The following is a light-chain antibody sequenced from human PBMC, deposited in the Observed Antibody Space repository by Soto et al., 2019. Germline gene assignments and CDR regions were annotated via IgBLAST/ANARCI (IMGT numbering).Light chain of an antibody. V-gene: IGLV1-44*01. Sequence: QSVLTQPPSASGTPGQRVTISCSGSSPNIGGNAVNWYQQLPGTAPKVLIYSNNQRPSGVPDRFSGSKSGTSASLAISGLQSEDEADYYCAAWDDSLNGVVFGGGTKLTVL. J-gene: IGLJ2*01. CDR2: SNN. CDR3: AAWDDSLNGVV. CDR1: SPNIGGNA.